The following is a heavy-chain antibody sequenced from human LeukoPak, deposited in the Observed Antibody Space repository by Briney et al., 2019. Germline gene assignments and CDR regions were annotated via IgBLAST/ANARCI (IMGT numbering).Heavy chain of an antibody. CDR1: GFTCSNTW. V-gene: IGHV3-15*01. CDR3: TTYGSGDAFDI. Sequence: GGSLRLSCAASGFTCSNTWMSWVRQAPGKGLEWVGRIKSKTDGGTTDYAAPVKGRFTISRDDSKNTLYLQMNSLKTEDTAVYYCTTYGSGDAFDIWGQGTVVTVSS. D-gene: IGHD6-19*01. J-gene: IGHJ3*02. CDR2: IKSKTDGGTT.